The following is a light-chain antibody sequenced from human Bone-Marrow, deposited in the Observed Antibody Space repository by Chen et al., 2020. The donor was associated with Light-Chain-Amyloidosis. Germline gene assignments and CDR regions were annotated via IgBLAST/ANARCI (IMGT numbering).Light chain of an antibody. V-gene: IGLV3-25*03. Sequence: SYELTQPPSVSVSPGQTARITCSGDDLPTKYAYWYQQKPGQAPVLVIHRDTERPSGISERFSVSSSGTTATLTISGVQEEDEADYHCQSADSSGTYEVIFGGGTKLTVL. J-gene: IGLJ2*01. CDR2: RDT. CDR3: QSADSSGTYEVI. CDR1: DLPTKY.